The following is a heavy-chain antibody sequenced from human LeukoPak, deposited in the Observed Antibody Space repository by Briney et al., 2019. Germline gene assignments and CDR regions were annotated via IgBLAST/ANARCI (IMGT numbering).Heavy chain of an antibody. CDR1: GFTFSSYE. D-gene: IGHD5-18*01. Sequence: PGGSLRLSCAASGFTFSSYEMKWVRQAPGKGLEWVAVISYDGSNKYYADSVKGRFTISRDNSKNTLYLQMNSLRAEDTAVYYCAKDGYTAILIYYYYYMDVWGKGTTVTVSS. CDR3: AKDGYTAILIYYYYYMDV. V-gene: IGHV3-30*18. CDR2: ISYDGSNK. J-gene: IGHJ6*03.